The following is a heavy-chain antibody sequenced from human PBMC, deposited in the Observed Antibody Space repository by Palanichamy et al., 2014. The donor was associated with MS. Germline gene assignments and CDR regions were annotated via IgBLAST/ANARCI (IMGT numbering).Heavy chain of an antibody. CDR3: VRVSTTVPGSPEPTRNDY. CDR2: IHTGGGTT. J-gene: IGHJ4*02. D-gene: IGHD5/OR15-5a*01. Sequence: EVQLVESGGGLVQPGGSLRLSCVASGFTFSGYWMHWVRQAPGKGLVWVSHIHTGGGTTYYADAVKGRFTISRDNAKNTLYLQMNSLRPEDTAMYYCVRVSTTVPGSPEPTRNDYWGQGTLVTVSS. V-gene: IGHV3-74*01. CDR1: GFTFSGYW.